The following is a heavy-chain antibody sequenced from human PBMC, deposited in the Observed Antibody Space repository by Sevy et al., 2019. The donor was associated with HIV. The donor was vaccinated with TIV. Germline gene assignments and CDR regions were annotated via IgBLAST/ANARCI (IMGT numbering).Heavy chain of an antibody. D-gene: IGHD1-26*01. V-gene: IGHV4-31*03. CDR2: IYYSGST. CDR1: GGSISSGYYY. J-gene: IGHJ4*02. CDR3: ARDIGYSGKYYGF. Sequence: SETLSLTCTVSGGSISSGYYYWSWIRQHPGKGLEWIGYIYYSGSTDYNPSLKSRVTISVDTSKNQFSLKLSSVTPADTAVYYCARDIGYSGKYYGFWGQGTLVTVSS.